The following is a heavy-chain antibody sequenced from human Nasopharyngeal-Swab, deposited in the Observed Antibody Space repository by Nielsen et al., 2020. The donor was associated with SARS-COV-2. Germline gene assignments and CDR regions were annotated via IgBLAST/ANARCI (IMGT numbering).Heavy chain of an antibody. CDR2: ISYRGDT. Sequence: WIRQPPVKGMEWIASISYRGDTYHSPSLKSRVPIGMDTPKNQFSLNRTSVTATDTAVYFCARRSAAAGRYNEYFHPWGQGTLVTVSS. D-gene: IGHD6-25*01. V-gene: IGHV4-39*01. CDR3: ARRSAAAGRYNEYFHP. J-gene: IGHJ1*01.